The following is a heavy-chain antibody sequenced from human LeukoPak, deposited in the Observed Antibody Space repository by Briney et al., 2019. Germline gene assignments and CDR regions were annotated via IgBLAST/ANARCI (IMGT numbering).Heavy chain of an antibody. CDR2: ISSSSNSI. V-gene: IGHV3-21*01. CDR3: TRNQEGDY. Sequence: GGSLRLSCAASGFTFSSYRMNWVRQAPGKGLEWVSFISSSSNSIYYADSVKGRFTISRDNAKNSPYLQMNSLRAEDTAVYYCTRNQEGDYWGQGTLVTVSS. J-gene: IGHJ4*02. CDR1: GFTFSSYR.